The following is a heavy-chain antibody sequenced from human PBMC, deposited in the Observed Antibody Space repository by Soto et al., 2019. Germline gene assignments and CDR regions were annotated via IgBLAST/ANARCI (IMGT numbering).Heavy chain of an antibody. Sequence: QVQLQESGPGLVKPSETLSLTCTFSGGSVSSGSYYWSWIRQPPGKGLEWIGYIYYSGSTNYNPSLKSRVTISVDTSKNQFSLKLSSVTAADTAVYYCARVGGSSGRLFDYWGQGTLVTVSS. D-gene: IGHD6-19*01. CDR1: GGSVSSGSYY. J-gene: IGHJ4*02. V-gene: IGHV4-61*01. CDR3: ARVGGSSGRLFDY. CDR2: IYYSGST.